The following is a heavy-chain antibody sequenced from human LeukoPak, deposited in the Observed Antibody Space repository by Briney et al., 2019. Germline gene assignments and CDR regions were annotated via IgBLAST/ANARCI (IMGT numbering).Heavy chain of an antibody. J-gene: IGHJ4*02. CDR2: INPNSGGT. CDR1: GYTFTGYY. D-gene: IGHD4-17*01. V-gene: IGHV1-2*02. CDR3: ARDNYGDYAGQFDY. Sequence: ASVKASCKASGYTFTGYYMHWVRQAPGQGLEWMGWINPNSGGTNYAQKFQGRVTMTRDTSISTAYMELSRLRSDDTAVYYCARDNYGDYAGQFDYWGQGTLVTVSS.